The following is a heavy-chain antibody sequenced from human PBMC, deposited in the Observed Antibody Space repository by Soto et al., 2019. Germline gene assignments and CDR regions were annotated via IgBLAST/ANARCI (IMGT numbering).Heavy chain of an antibody. CDR3: ARQCRPWGFDP. CDR1: GASISGFY. CDR2: IYATGTT. Sequence: PSETLSLTCTVSGASISGFYWSWIRKSAGKGLEWIGRIYATGTTDYNPSLKSRVMMSVDTSKKQFSLKASDTAMYYCARQCRPWGFDPWGQGTLVTVSS. D-gene: IGHD2-15*01. V-gene: IGHV4-4*07. J-gene: IGHJ5*02.